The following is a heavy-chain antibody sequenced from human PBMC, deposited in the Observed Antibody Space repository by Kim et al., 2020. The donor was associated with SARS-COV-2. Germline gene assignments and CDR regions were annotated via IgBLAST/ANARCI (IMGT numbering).Heavy chain of an antibody. CDR3: ARVPIAAAGPHYFDY. CDR2: INPNSGGT. J-gene: IGHJ4*02. V-gene: IGHV1-2*04. CDR1: GYTFTGYY. Sequence: ASVKVSCKASGYTFTGYYMHWVRQAPGQGLEWMGWINPNSGGTNYAQKFQGWVTMTRDTSISTAYMELSRLRSDDTAVYYCARVPIAAAGPHYFDYWGQGTRVTVSS. D-gene: IGHD6-13*01.